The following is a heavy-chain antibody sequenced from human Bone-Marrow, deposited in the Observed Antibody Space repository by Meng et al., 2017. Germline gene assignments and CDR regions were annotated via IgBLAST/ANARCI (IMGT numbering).Heavy chain of an antibody. D-gene: IGHD6-13*01. CDR3: ARDIAAAAYGGDAFDI. CDR2: INPNSAGT. CDR1: GYTFTGYY. V-gene: IGHV1-2*02. J-gene: IGHJ3*02. Sequence: ASVKVSCKASGYTFTGYYMHWVRQAPGQGLEWMGWINPNSAGTNYAQKFQGRVTMTRETSISTAYMELSRLRSDDTAVYYCARDIAAAAYGGDAFDIWGQGTMVTVSS.